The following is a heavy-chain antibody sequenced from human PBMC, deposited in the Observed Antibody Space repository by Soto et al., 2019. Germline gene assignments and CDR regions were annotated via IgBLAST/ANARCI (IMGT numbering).Heavy chain of an antibody. CDR1: GDSVSSGFYY. D-gene: IGHD6-19*01. J-gene: IGHJ5*02. Sequence: QLQLQESGPGLVKPSETLSLTCTVSGDSVSSGFYYWVWVRQPPGQGLEWIASISATGTTFYSSALQSRVTISVDMSKNQSSLKLTSMTAADTAVYYCARLSRWTGNWFDPWGQGTVVTVSS. CDR3: ARLSRWTGNWFDP. V-gene: IGHV4-39*01. CDR2: ISATGTT.